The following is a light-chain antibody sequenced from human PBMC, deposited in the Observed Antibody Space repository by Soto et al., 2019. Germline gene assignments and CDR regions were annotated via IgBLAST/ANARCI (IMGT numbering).Light chain of an antibody. CDR1: SSDVGSYNL. CDR2: EVN. J-gene: IGLJ1*01. V-gene: IGLV2-23*02. Sequence: QSALTQPASVSGSPGQSITISCTGTSSDVGSYNLVSWYQHHPGKAPKLMIYEVNKWPSGVSNHFSGSKSGNTASLTISGLQAEDEADYYCCSYAGSSTLYVFGTGTKLTVL. CDR3: CSYAGSSTLYV.